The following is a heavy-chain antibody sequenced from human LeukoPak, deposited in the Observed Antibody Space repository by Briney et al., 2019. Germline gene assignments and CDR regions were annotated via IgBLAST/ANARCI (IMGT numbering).Heavy chain of an antibody. D-gene: IGHD4-23*01. CDR3: ARDYGGGGGFDY. V-gene: IGHV4-61*02. J-gene: IGHJ4*02. CDR1: GGSISSGSYY. CDR2: IYTSGST. Sequence: SETLSLTCTVSGGSISSGSYYSSWIRQPAGKGLEWIGRIYTSGSTNYNPSLKSRVTISVDTSKNQFSLKLSSVTAADTAVYYCARDYGGGGGFDYWGQGTLVTVSS.